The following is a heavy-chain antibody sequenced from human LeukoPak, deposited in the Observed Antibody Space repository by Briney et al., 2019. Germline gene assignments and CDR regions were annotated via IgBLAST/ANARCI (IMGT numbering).Heavy chain of an antibody. CDR3: ARNEIGYYGSGKGILDY. V-gene: IGHV1-18*01. J-gene: IGHJ4*02. D-gene: IGHD3-10*01. CDR1: GYTFTSYG. CDR2: ISAYNGNT. Sequence: VASVKVSCKASGYTFTSYGISWVRQAPGQGLEWMGWISAYNGNTNYAQKLQGRVTMTTDTSTSTAYMELRSLRSDDTAVYYCARNEIGYYGSGKGILDYWGQGTLVTVSS.